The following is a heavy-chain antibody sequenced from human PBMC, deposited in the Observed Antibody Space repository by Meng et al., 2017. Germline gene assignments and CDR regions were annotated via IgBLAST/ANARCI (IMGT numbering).Heavy chain of an antibody. CDR2: IYHGGNT. D-gene: IGHD6-19*01. CDR1: GGFISGVDW. CDR3: ASWIYSCGWQ. V-gene: IGHV4/OR15-8*02. J-gene: IGHJ4*02. Sequence: SRPSVVSPSGTVSRPCVCCGGFISGVDWWGWTRQPPGKGLEWIGEIYHGGNTNYNPSLKSRVTISIDKSKNQFSLKLSSVTAADTAVYYCASWIYSCGWQWGQGTLVTVSS.